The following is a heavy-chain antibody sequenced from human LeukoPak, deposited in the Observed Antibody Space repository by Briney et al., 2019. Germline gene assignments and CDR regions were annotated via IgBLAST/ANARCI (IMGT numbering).Heavy chain of an antibody. CDR2: ISSSGSTI. V-gene: IGHV3-48*04. J-gene: IGHJ4*02. Sequence: GGSLRLSCAASGFTFSSYNMNWVRQAPGKGLEWVSYISSSGSTIYYADSVKGRFTISRDNAKNSLYLQMNSLRAEDTAVYYCARDSPLEGFDYWGQGTLVTVSS. CDR1: GFTFSSYN. CDR3: ARDSPLEGFDY.